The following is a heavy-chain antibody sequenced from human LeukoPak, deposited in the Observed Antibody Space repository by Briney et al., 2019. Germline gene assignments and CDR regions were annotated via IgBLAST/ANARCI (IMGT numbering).Heavy chain of an antibody. CDR3: ARVQSTVRGIQGPFDL. Sequence: PGGSLRLSCAASGFTFSTYAMHWVRQAPGKGLEYVSAIKNNGGGTYYASSVQGRFTVSRDNSRSTLYLQMDSLRPDDMAIYYCARVQSTVRGIQGPFDLWGRGTLVTVS. CDR1: GFTFSTYA. CDR2: IKNNGGGT. J-gene: IGHJ4*02. V-gene: IGHV3-64*01. D-gene: IGHD3-10*01.